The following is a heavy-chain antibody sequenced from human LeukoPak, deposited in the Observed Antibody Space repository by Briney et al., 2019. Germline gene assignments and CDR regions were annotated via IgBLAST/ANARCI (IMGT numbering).Heavy chain of an antibody. CDR3: ARALPRYYYDSSGYPDY. Sequence: GASVKVSCKASGYTFTSYGISWVRQAPGQGLEWMGRINPNSGGTNYAQKFQGRVTMTRDTSISTAYMELSRLRSDDTAVYYCARALPRYYYDSSGYPDYWGQGTLVTVSS. J-gene: IGHJ4*02. V-gene: IGHV1-2*06. CDR2: INPNSGGT. CDR1: GYTFTSYG. D-gene: IGHD3-22*01.